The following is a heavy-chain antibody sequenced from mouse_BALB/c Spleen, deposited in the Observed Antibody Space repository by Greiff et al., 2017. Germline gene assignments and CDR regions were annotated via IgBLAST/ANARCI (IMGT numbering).Heavy chain of an antibody. CDR1: GYTFTSYW. V-gene: IGHV1-7*01. CDR2: INPSTGYT. Sequence: VQLQQSGAELAKPGASVKMSCKASGYTFTSYWMHWVKQSPGQGLEWIGYINPSTGYTEYNQKFKDKATLTADKSSSTAYMQLSSLTSEDSAVYYCASYDESAYWGQGTLVTVSA. CDR3: ASYDESAY. J-gene: IGHJ3*01. D-gene: IGHD2-3*01.